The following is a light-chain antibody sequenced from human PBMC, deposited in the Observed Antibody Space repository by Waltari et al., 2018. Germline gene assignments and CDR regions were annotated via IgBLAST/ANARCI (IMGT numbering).Light chain of an antibody. V-gene: IGLV1-44*01. CDR3: ATWDASLNMMI. CDR1: SSTIGRVT. J-gene: IGLJ2*01. Sequence: QSVLTQPPSASGTPGQRVTISCSGSSSTIGRVTVNWYQQLPGTAPKLFIYRNHHLPPGVPCRSSGSKSVTSASLAISGLQSEDEADYYCATWDASLNMMIFGGGTKLTVL. CDR2: RNH.